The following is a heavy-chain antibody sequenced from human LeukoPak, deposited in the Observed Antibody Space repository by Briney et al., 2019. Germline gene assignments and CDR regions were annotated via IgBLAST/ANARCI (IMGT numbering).Heavy chain of an antibody. CDR2: ISGSGGST. J-gene: IGHJ5*02. Sequence: GGSLRLSCAASGFTFSSYAMSWVRQAPGKGLEWVSLISGSGGSTYYADSVKGRFTISRDNSKNTLYLQMNSLRAEDTAVYYCAKDARYFDWSMTYNWFDPWGQGTLVTVSS. V-gene: IGHV3-23*01. D-gene: IGHD3-9*01. CDR3: AKDARYFDWSMTYNWFDP. CDR1: GFTFSSYA.